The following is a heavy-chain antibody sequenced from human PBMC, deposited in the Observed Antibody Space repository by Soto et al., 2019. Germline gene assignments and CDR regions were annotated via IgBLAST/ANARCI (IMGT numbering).Heavy chain of an antibody. J-gene: IGHJ3*02. V-gene: IGHV5-51*01. CDR3: ARHEGADSFDI. CDR2: INPRDSAA. D-gene: IGHD3-16*01. CDR1: GYYFSNYL. Sequence: EVQLVQSGAEVKKPGESLKISCKGSGYYFSNYLIAWVRQMPGKGLEWMGIINPRDSAARYSPSFQGQVTISADKSVNTAYLQWSSLRASDTAMYFCARHEGADSFDIWGPGPMVAVSS.